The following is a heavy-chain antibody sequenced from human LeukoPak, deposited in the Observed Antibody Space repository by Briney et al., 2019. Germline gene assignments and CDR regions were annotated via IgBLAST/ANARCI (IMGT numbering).Heavy chain of an antibody. CDR3: AKARSSGWLPGDY. D-gene: IGHD6-19*01. J-gene: IGHJ4*02. Sequence: GGSLRLSCAASGFTVSSNYMSWVRQAPGKGLEWVSAISGSGGSTYYADSVKGRFTISRDNSKNTLYLQMNSLRAEDTAVYYCAKARSSGWLPGDYWGQGTLVTVSS. V-gene: IGHV3-23*01. CDR1: GFTVSSNY. CDR2: ISGSGGST.